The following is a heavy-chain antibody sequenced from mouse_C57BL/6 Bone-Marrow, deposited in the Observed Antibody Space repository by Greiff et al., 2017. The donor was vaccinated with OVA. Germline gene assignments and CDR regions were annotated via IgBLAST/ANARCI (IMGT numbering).Heavy chain of an antibody. J-gene: IGHJ4*01. CDR2: ISNLAYSI. CDR3: ATHYYGSSYYAMDY. CDR1: GFTFSDYG. V-gene: IGHV5-15*01. Sequence: DVKLVESGGGLVQPGGSLKLSCAASGFTFSDYGMAWVRQAPRKGPVWVAFISNLAYSIYYADTVTGRFTISRENAKNTLYLEMSSLRSEDTAMYYCATHYYGSSYYAMDYWGQGTSVTVSS. D-gene: IGHD1-1*01.